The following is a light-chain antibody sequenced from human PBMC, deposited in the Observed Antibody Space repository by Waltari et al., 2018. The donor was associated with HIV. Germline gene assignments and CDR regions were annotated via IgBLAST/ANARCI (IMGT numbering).Light chain of an antibody. CDR1: SSDVGGFTY. CDR3: SSFSSGNSLEV. CDR2: EVN. V-gene: IGLV2-14*01. Sequence: HSALTQPASVSGSPGQTVTISCSGTSSDVGGFTYVSWSQQHPGKAPKLMIYEVNNRPSRMSSRFAGSESGSTADLTISGLQAEDEADYYCSSFSSGNSLEVFGTGTKVTFL. J-gene: IGLJ1*01.